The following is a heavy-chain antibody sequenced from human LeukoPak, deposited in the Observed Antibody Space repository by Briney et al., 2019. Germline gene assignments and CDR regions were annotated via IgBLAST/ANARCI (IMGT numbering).Heavy chain of an antibody. CDR2: IYYSGST. V-gene: IGHV4-59*12. CDR1: GGSISSYY. Sequence: KPSETLSLTCTVSGGSISSYYWSWIRQPPGKGLEWIGYIYYSGSTNYNPSLKSRVTISVDRSKNQFSLKMTSVTAEDTAIYYCARGDWWSFDLWGQGTLVTVSS. CDR3: ARGDWWSFDL. D-gene: IGHD2-8*02. J-gene: IGHJ4*02.